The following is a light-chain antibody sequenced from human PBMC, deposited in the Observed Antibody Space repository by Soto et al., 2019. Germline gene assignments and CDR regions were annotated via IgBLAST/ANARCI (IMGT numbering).Light chain of an antibody. Sequence: EIVLTQSPATLSLSPGETATLSCRASESVSRYLAWYQQKPGQAPRLLIYDASNRATGIPTRFSGSGSGTDFTLTISSLEPDDFAVYYCQQRSRTCGGGTKVEI. J-gene: IGKJ4*01. CDR2: DAS. CDR1: ESVSRY. V-gene: IGKV3-11*01. CDR3: QQRSRT.